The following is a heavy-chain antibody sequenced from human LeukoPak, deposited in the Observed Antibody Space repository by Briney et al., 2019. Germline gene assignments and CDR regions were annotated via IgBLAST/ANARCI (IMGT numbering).Heavy chain of an antibody. Sequence: SAKVSCKASGFTFPSSAVQWVRPARGQRLEWIGWIVVGSGNTNYAQKFQERVTITRDMSTSTAYMELSSLRSEDTAVYYCAAPSRIQLDYWGQGTLVTVSS. CDR1: GFTFPSSA. J-gene: IGHJ4*02. CDR2: IVVGSGNT. V-gene: IGHV1-58*01. D-gene: IGHD5-18*01. CDR3: AAPSRIQLDY.